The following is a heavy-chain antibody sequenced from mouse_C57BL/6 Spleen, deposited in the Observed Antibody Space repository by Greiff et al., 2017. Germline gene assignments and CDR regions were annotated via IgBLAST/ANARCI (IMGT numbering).Heavy chain of an antibody. CDR3: ARRGVTGTRGFDY. D-gene: IGHD4-1*01. Sequence: EVQGVESGGDLVKPGGSLKLSCAASGFTFSSYGMSWVRQTPDKRLEWVATISSGGSYTYYPDSVKGRFTISRDNAKNTLYLQMSSLKSEDTAMYYCARRGVTGTRGFDYWGQGTTLTVSS. V-gene: IGHV5-6*01. CDR2: ISSGGSYT. J-gene: IGHJ2*01. CDR1: GFTFSSYG.